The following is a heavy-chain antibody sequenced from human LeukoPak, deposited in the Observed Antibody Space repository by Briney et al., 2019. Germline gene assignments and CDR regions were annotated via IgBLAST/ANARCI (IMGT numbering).Heavy chain of an antibody. CDR1: GGSVSSGSYY. CDR2: INHSGST. J-gene: IGHJ6*02. Sequence: SETLSLTCTVSGGSVSSGSYYWSWIRQPPGKGLEWIGEINHSGSTNYNPSLKSRVTISVDTSKNQFSLKLSSVTAADTAVYYCARGGRGNPYYYYGMDVWGQGTTVTVSS. V-gene: IGHV4-39*07. D-gene: IGHD4-23*01. CDR3: ARGGRGNPYYYYGMDV.